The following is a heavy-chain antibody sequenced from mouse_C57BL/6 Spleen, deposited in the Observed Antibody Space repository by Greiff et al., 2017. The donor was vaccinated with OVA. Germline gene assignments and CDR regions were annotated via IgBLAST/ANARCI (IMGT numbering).Heavy chain of an antibody. D-gene: IGHD1-1*01. CDR1: GFTFSDYY. J-gene: IGHJ2*01. CDR2: INYDGSST. CDR3: ARESYYYGSSYALDY. Sequence: EVQVVESEGGLVQPGSSMKLSCTASGFTFSDYYMAWVRQVPEKGLEWVANINYDGSSTYYLDSLKSRFIISRDNAKNILYLQMSSLKSEDTATYYCARESYYYGSSYALDYWGQGTTLTVSS. V-gene: IGHV5-16*01.